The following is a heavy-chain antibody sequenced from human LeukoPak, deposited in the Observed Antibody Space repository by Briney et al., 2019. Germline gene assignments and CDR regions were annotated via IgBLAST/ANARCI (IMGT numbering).Heavy chain of an antibody. D-gene: IGHD6-19*01. V-gene: IGHV4-61*08. CDR2: ISYSGST. CDR3: ARDGRAGSLFAY. J-gene: IGHJ4*02. CDR1: GGSISSGGYY. Sequence: SQTLSLTCTVSGGSISSGGYYWSWIRQPPGKGLEWVGYISYSGSTNYNPSLKSRVTISVDTSKNQFSLKLSSVTAADTAIYYCARDGRAGSLFAYWGQGTLVTVSS.